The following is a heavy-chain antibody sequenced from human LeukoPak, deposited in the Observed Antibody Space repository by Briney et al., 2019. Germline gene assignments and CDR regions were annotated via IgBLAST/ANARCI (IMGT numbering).Heavy chain of an antibody. D-gene: IGHD1-1*01. V-gene: IGHV4-59*01. Sequence: SETLSLTCTVSGVYISSYSWSCIRQPPGKGLEWIVYIYYSGGTNYNPSLKSRVTISVDTSKNQFSLRLNSVTAADTAVYYCARDRGNWNDGAFDIWGQGTVVTVSS. CDR1: GVYISSYS. CDR2: IYYSGGT. J-gene: IGHJ3*02. CDR3: ARDRGNWNDGAFDI.